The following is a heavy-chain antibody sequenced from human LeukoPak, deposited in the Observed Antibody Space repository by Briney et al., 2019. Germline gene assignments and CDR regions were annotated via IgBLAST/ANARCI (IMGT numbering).Heavy chain of an antibody. CDR2: ISGSGGST. D-gene: IGHD7-27*01. J-gene: IGHJ3*02. CDR1: GFTFSSYA. CDR3: AKELGSMSIGRDAFDI. Sequence: AGGSLRLSCAASGFTFSSYAMSWVRQAPGKGLEWVSAISGSGGSTYYADSVKGRFTISRDNSKNTLYLQMNSLRAEDTAVYYCAKELGSMSIGRDAFDIWGQGTMVTVSS. V-gene: IGHV3-23*01.